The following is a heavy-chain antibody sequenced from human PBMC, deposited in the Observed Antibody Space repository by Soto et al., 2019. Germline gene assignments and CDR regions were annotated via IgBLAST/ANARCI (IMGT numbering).Heavy chain of an antibody. D-gene: IGHD6-19*01. CDR3: ARPHFIAVAGSGAFDI. CDR1: GYSFASYW. Sequence: GESLKISCEGCGYSFASYWRGWARQLPGKGLEWMGIIYPGDSDTRYSPSFQGQVTISADKSISTAYLQWSSLKASDTAMYYCARPHFIAVAGSGAFDIWGQGTMVTVSS. V-gene: IGHV5-51*01. CDR2: IYPGDSDT. J-gene: IGHJ3*02.